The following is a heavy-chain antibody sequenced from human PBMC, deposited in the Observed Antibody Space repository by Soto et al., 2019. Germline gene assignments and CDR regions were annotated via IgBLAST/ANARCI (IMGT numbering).Heavy chain of an antibody. CDR1: GYTLTSYY. V-gene: IGHV1-46*01. J-gene: IGHJ2*01. CDR2: INPSGGST. D-gene: IGHD6-19*01. CDR3: ASAYSSGWYSRRPNWYFDL. Sequence: ASVKVSCKASGYTLTSYYMHWVRQAPGQGLEWMGIINPSGGSTSYAQKFQGRVTMTRDTSTSTVYMELSSLRSEDTAVYYCASAYSSGWYSRRPNWYFDLWGRGTLVTVSS.